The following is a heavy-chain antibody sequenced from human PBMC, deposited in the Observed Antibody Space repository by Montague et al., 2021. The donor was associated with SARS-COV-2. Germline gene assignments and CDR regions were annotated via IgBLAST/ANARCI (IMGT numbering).Heavy chain of an antibody. CDR1: GFTFSNYD. CDR2: ISTSAYTT. V-gene: IGHV3-48*03. D-gene: IGHD3-16*02. Sequence: SLRLSCAASGFTFSNYDMNWVRQAPGKGPEWISYISTSAYTTSYAGSVKGRFTISRGNGKNPLYLQMNSLRVEDTAVYYCTGDYRSIVGYCLDIWGQGTKVTVSS. CDR3: TGDYRSIVGYCLDI. J-gene: IGHJ3*02.